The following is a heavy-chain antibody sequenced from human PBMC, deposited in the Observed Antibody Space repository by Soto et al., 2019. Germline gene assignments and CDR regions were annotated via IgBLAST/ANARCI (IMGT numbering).Heavy chain of an antibody. CDR2: IYYSGST. D-gene: IGHD6-19*01. V-gene: IGHV4-61*01. J-gene: IGHJ6*02. CDR1: GGSISSSSYY. CDR3: ARDRSSGWYWGASHYYGMAV. Sequence: SETLSLTCTVPGGSISSSSYYWVWIRQPPGKGLEWIGYIYYSGSTNYNPSLKSRVTISVDTSKNQFSLKLSSVTAADTAVYYCARDRSSGWYWGASHYYGMAVWGQGTTVTVSS.